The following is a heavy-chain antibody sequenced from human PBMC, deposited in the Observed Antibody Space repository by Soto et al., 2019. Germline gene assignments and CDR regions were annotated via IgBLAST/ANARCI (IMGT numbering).Heavy chain of an antibody. Sequence: GSLRLSCAASGFTVSSNYMSWVRQAPGKGLEWVSVIYSGGSTYYADSVKGRFTISRDNSKNTLYLQMNSLRAEDTAVYYCATHSSPGAFDIWGQGTMVTVSS. CDR1: GFTVSSNY. CDR3: ATHSSPGAFDI. V-gene: IGHV3-53*01. D-gene: IGHD3-22*01. J-gene: IGHJ3*02. CDR2: IYSGGST.